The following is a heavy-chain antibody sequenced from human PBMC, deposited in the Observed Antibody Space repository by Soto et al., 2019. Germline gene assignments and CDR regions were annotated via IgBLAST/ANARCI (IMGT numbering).Heavy chain of an antibody. Sequence: PGGSLRLSCAASGFTVSSNYMNWVRQAPGKGLEWVSIIYSGDSTYYADSVKGRFTNSRDNSKNTLYLQMNSLRAEDTAVYYCARSWAVAGSYDYWGQGTLVTVSS. D-gene: IGHD6-19*01. CDR3: ARSWAVAGSYDY. CDR1: GFTVSSNY. J-gene: IGHJ4*02. V-gene: IGHV3-66*01. CDR2: IYSGDST.